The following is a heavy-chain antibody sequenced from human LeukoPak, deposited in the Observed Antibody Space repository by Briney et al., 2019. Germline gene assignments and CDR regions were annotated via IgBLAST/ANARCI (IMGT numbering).Heavy chain of an antibody. V-gene: IGHV3-7*01. D-gene: IGHD3-10*01. Sequence: GGSLRLSCAASGFTFSSHWMTSVRHAPGKGREWVANIKYDGSDKYYVDSVKGRFTISRDNAKNSLYLQMNSLRAEDAAVYYCVRWGSGNYYRYFDYWGQGTQVTVSS. J-gene: IGHJ4*02. CDR2: IKYDGSDK. CDR1: GFTFSSHW. CDR3: VRWGSGNYYRYFDY.